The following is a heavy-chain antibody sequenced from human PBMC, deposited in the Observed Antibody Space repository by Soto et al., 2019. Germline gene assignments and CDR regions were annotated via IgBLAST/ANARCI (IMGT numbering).Heavy chain of an antibody. CDR3: ARKEHSLYYYGMDV. CDR1: GFTFSSYG. J-gene: IGHJ6*02. Sequence: QVQLVESGGGVVQPGRSLRLSCAASGFTFSSYGMHWVRQAPGKGLEWVAVIWYDGSNKYYADSVKGRFTISRDNSKNTLHLQMNSLRAEDTAVYYCARKEHSLYYYGMDVWGQGTTVTVSS. CDR2: IWYDGSNK. D-gene: IGHD6-6*01. V-gene: IGHV3-33*01.